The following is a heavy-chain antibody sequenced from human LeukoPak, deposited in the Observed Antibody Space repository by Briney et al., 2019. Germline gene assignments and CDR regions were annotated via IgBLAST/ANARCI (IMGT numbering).Heavy chain of an antibody. V-gene: IGHV4-38-2*02. D-gene: IGHD3-10*01. CDR3: ARDVLLWFGQSYYFDY. CDR2: FYHSGST. CDR1: GYSISSGFY. Sequence: SETLSLTCAVSGYSISSGFYWGWIRQPPGKGLEWIGSFYHSGSTYYNPSLKSRVTISVDTSKNQFSLKLNSVTAADTAVYYCARDVLLWFGQSYYFDYWGQGTLVTVSS. J-gene: IGHJ4*02.